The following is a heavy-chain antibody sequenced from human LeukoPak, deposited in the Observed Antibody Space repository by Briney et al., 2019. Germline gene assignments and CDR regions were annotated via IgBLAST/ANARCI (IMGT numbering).Heavy chain of an antibody. J-gene: IGHJ4*02. CDR3: ARGWGYSYGWVDYSDY. CDR1: GYTFTSYY. CDR2: INPSGGST. D-gene: IGHD5-18*01. Sequence: ASVKVSCKASGYTFTSYYMHWVRQAPGQGLEWMGIINPSGGSTSYAQKFQGGVTMTRDTSTSTVYMELSSLRSEDTAVYYCARGWGYSYGWVDYSDYWGQGTLVTVSS. V-gene: IGHV1-46*01.